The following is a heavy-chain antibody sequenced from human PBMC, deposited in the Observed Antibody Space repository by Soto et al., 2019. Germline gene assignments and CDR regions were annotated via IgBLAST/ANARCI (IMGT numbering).Heavy chain of an antibody. CDR2: IYSGGST. Sequence: GGSLRLSCAASGFTVSSNYMSWVRQAPGKGLEWVSVIYSGGSTYYADSVKGRFTISRDNSKNTLYLQMNSLRAEDTAVYYCARDSKIVATPPYYGMDVWGQGTTVNVSS. CDR3: ARDSKIVATPPYYGMDV. CDR1: GFTVSSNY. D-gene: IGHD5-12*01. V-gene: IGHV3-53*01. J-gene: IGHJ6*02.